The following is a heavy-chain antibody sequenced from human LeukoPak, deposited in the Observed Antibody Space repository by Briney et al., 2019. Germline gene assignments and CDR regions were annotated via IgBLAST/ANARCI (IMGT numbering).Heavy chain of an antibody. CDR3: ARGDCSGGSCYSGFDY. J-gene: IGHJ4*02. CDR1: GYTFTSYY. D-gene: IGHD2-15*01. Sequence: ASVKVSCKASGYTFTSYYMHWVRQAPGQGLEWMGIINPSGGGTSYAQKFQGRVTMTRDTSTSTVYMELSSLRSEDTAVYYCARGDCSGGSCYSGFDYWGQGTLVTVSS. CDR2: INPSGGGT. V-gene: IGHV1-46*01.